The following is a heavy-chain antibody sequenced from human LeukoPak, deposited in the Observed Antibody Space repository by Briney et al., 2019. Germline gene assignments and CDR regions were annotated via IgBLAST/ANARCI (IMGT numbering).Heavy chain of an antibody. V-gene: IGHV3-23*01. CDR2: ITGSGDDA. D-gene: IGHD1-26*01. CDR3: AKESTGSSPDY. J-gene: IGHJ4*02. CDR1: GFTFSNYG. Sequence: GGSLRLSCAASGFTFSNYGMSWLRQAPGKGLEWVSAITGSGDDAYYAGSVHGRFTMSRDNSKSTLYLQMNSLRVEDTALYYCAKESTGSSPDYWGQGTLVTVSS.